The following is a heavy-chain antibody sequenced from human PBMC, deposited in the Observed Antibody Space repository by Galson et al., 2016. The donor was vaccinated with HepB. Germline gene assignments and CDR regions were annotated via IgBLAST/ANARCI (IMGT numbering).Heavy chain of an antibody. V-gene: IGHV3-23*01. D-gene: IGHD3-10*01. CDR1: GFTFNIYA. CDR3: AKDGRRRWFEDLMSPVSWFDS. CDR2: IRGSGSST. Sequence: SLRLSCAASGFTFNIYAMSWVRQSPGRRLEWVSGIRGSGSSTYYADSVRGRFTISRDNSKNTVYLQMNSLRAEDTGVYYCAKDGRRRWFEDLMSPVSWFDSWGQGTLGTVSS. J-gene: IGHJ5*01.